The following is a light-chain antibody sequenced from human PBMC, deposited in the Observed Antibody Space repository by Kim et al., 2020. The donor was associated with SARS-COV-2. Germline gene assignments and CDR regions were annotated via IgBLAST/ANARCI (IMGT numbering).Light chain of an antibody. CDR3: QQRSNWPPI. CDR2: DAA. J-gene: IGKJ3*01. V-gene: IGKV3-11*01. CDR1: QSLDTF. Sequence: EIVLTQSPVTLSLSPGERATLSCRASQSLDTFLAWYQQKPGQAPRHLIYDAANRATGIPARFSGSGSGTDFTLTISSLEPEDFAVYYCQQRSNWPPIFGPGTKVDIK.